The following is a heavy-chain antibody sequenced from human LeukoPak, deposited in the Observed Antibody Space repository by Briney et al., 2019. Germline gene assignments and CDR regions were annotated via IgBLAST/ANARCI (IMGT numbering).Heavy chain of an antibody. V-gene: IGHV3-30*02. Sequence: PGGSLRLSCAASGFTFSSYGMHWVRQAPGKGLEWVAFIRYDGSNKYYADSVKGRFTISRDNSKNTLYLQMNSLRAEDTAVYYCARGGYSSSWYVSGTELKFDPWGQGTLVTVSS. CDR1: GFTFSSYG. CDR3: ARGGYSSSWYVSGTELKFDP. CDR2: IRYDGSNK. D-gene: IGHD6-13*01. J-gene: IGHJ5*02.